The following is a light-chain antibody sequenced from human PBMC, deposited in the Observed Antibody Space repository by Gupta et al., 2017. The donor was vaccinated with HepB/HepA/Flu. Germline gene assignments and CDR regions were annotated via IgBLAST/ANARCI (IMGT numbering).Light chain of an antibody. CDR3: QLYGSSGYT. V-gene: IGKV3-20*01. Sequence: IVLAQCPGCLSQPPGERASLSCRAIQSISYNYLAWYQQKPGRAPRLLIYGASNRLTGVQERFKGSGAETDFTLTMSRLEPEEFARYYCQLYGSSGYTFGQGTKLEIK. CDR1: QSISYNY. CDR2: GAS. J-gene: IGKJ2*01.